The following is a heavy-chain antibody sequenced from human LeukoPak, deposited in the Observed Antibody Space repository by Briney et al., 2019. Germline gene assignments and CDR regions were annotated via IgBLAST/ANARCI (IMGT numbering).Heavy chain of an antibody. V-gene: IGHV4-34*01. CDR3: ARGTAYDSSGYYPDAFDI. Sequence: GSLRLSCAASGFTFSSYAMSWVRQPPGKGLEWIGEINHSGSTNYNPSLKSRVTISVDTSKNQFSLKLSSVTAADTAVYYCARGTAYDSSGYYPDAFDIWGQGTMVTVSS. CDR2: INHSGST. CDR1: GFTFSSYA. J-gene: IGHJ3*02. D-gene: IGHD3-22*01.